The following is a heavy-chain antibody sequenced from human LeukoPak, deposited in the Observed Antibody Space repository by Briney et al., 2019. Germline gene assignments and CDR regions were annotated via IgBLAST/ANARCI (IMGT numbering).Heavy chain of an antibody. V-gene: IGHV1-8*01. CDR2: MNPNSGNT. CDR1: VYTFTSYD. Sequence: GSSVKVSCKASVYTFTSYDINWVRQATGQGLEWMGWMNPNSGNTGYAQKFQGRVTMTRNTPISTAYMGLSSVRSEVSAVYYCAIRPATFQPDYWGQGTLVTVSS. CDR3: AIRPATFQPDY. D-gene: IGHD3-16*01. J-gene: IGHJ4*02.